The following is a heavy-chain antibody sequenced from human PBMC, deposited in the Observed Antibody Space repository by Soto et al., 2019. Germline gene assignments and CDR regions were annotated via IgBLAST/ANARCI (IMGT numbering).Heavy chain of an antibody. V-gene: IGHV3-72*01. D-gene: IGHD1-1*01. Sequence: EVQLVESGGGLVQPGGSLRLSCAASGFTFSDHYMDWVRQAPGKGLEWVGRSRNKANSYTTVYAASVKGRSTISRDDSKNSLNLQMDSLKTEDTAVYYCTRGVGTAGFFYWGQGTLATVSA. CDR3: TRGVGTAGFFY. CDR2: SRNKANSYTT. CDR1: GFTFSDHY. J-gene: IGHJ4*02.